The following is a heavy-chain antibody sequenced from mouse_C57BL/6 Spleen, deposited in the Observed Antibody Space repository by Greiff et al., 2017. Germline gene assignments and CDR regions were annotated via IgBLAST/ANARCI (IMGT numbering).Heavy chain of an antibody. J-gene: IGHJ2*01. CDR3: ARDDYGTSYLDY. Sequence: VHLVESGPELVQPGASVKISCKASGYAFSSSWMNWVKQRPGKGLEWIGRIYPGDGDTNYNGKFKGKATLTADKSSSTAYMQLSSLTSEDSAVYFCARDDYGTSYLDYWGQGTTLTVSS. CDR1: GYAFSSSW. CDR2: IYPGDGDT. D-gene: IGHD2-4*01. V-gene: IGHV1-82*01.